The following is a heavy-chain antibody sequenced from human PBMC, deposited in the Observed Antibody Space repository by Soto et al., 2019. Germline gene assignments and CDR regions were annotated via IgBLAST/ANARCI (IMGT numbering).Heavy chain of an antibody. V-gene: IGHV3-21*01. CDR3: ARDLRGYSYGHGDY. CDR1: GFTFSSYS. Sequence: EVQLVESGGGLVKPGGSLRLSCAASGFTFSSYSMNWVRQAPGKGLEWVSSISSSSSYIYYADSVKGRFTISIDNAKNSLYLQMNSLRAEDTAVYYCARDLRGYSYGHGDYWGQGTLVTVSS. D-gene: IGHD5-18*01. J-gene: IGHJ4*02. CDR2: ISSSSSYI.